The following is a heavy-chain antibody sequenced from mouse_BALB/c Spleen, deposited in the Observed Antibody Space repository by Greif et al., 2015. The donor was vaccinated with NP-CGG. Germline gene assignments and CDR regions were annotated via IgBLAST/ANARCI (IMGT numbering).Heavy chain of an antibody. Sequence: LVESGPELVKPGASVKISCKAFGYTFTDYYINWVKQKPGQGLEWIGWIYPGSSNTKYNEKFKGKATLTVDTSSSTAYMQLSSLTSEDTAVYFCARRTGTEAMDYWGQGTSVTVSS. CDR2: IYPGSSNT. J-gene: IGHJ4*01. CDR3: ARRTGTEAMDY. V-gene: IGHV1-84*02. CDR1: GYTFTDYY. D-gene: IGHD4-1*01.